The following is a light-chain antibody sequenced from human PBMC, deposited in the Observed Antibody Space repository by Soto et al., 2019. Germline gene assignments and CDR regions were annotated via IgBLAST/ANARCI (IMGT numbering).Light chain of an antibody. CDR1: QSVSSSY. CDR3: QQYGSSPPIT. J-gene: IGKJ5*01. V-gene: IGKV3-20*01. CDR2: GAS. Sequence: IGVTKSAGTLSLSPGERATLSCRASQSVSSSYLAWYQQKPGQAPRLLIYGASSRATGIPDRFSGSGSGTDFTLTISRLEPEDFAVYYCQQYGSSPPITFGQGTRLEIK.